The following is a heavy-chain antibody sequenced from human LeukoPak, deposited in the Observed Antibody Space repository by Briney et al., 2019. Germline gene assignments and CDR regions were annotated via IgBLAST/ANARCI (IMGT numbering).Heavy chain of an antibody. CDR1: GGSISSYY. CDR3: ARAPSPWEDCSGGSCRTAYFDY. J-gene: IGHJ4*02. CDR2: IYYSGRT. D-gene: IGHD2-15*01. V-gene: IGHV4-59*08. Sequence: PSETLSLTCTVSGGSISSYYWSWIRQPPGKGLEWIGYIYYSGRTNHNPSLKSRVTISADTSKNQFSLKLTSVTAADTAVYYCARAPSPWEDCSGGSCRTAYFDYWGQGTLVTVSS.